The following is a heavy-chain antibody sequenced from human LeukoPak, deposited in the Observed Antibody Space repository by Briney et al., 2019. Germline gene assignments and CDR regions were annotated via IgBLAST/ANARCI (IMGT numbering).Heavy chain of an antibody. D-gene: IGHD4-17*01. J-gene: IGHJ3*02. CDR2: ILSDGTNK. CDR1: GFPFSVSA. Sequence: AGGSLRLSCAASGFPFSVSAMHWVRQAPGKGLEWVTLILSDGTNKYYTDSVKGRFTISGDNSKKTLYLEMNSLRAEDTAVYYCANAVTPIDAFDIWGQGTMVTVSS. V-gene: IGHV3-30*04. CDR3: ANAVTPIDAFDI.